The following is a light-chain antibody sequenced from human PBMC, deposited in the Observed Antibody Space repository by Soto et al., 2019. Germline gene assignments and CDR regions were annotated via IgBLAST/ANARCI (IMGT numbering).Light chain of an antibody. V-gene: IGKV1-39*01. CDR2: AAS. J-gene: IGKJ5*01. CDR1: QSIGKY. CDR3: QQSYSTPIT. Sequence: DIQMTQSPSSLSASVGDIVTITCRASQSIGKYLNWYQQKPGKAPKLLIYAASSLQSGVPSRFSGSGSGTDFTLTISSLQPEDFATYYCQQSYSTPITFGQGTRLEIK.